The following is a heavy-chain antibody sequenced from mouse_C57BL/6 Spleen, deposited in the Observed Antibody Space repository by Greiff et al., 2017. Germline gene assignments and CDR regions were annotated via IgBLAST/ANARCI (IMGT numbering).Heavy chain of an antibody. D-gene: IGHD2-3*01. J-gene: IGHJ3*01. CDR2: IDPENGDT. Sequence: VQLQQSGAELVRPGASVKLSCTASGFNIKDDYMHWVKQRPEQGLEWIGWIDPENGDTEYASKFQGKATITADTSSNKAYLQLSSLTSEDTAVYYCTPYDGYYEFAYWGQGTLVTVSA. CDR3: TPYDGYYEFAY. CDR1: GFNIKDDY. V-gene: IGHV14-4*01.